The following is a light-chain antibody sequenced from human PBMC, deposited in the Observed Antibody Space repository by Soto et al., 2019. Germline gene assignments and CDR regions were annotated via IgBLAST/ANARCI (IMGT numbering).Light chain of an antibody. V-gene: IGKV1-27*01. CDR3: QKYSSVPV. CDR2: AAS. Sequence: DSQMTQSPTSLSASVGDRVTITCRASQGIRNYVAWYQQIPGKAPKLLIYAASTLQSGVPSRFSGSGSGTDFTLTINGLQPEDVATYYCQKYSSVPVFGPGTKVEIK. J-gene: IGKJ3*01. CDR1: QGIRNY.